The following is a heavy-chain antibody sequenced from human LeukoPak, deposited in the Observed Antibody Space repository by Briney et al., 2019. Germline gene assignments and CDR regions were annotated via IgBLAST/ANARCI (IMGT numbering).Heavy chain of an antibody. CDR2: IWYDGSNK. Sequence: GGFLRLSCAASGFTFSSYGMHWVRQAPGEGLEWVAVIWYDGSNKYYADSVKGRFTISRDNSKNTLYLQMNSLRAEDTAVYYCARDFFGSAQSYYYYGMDVWGQGTTVTVSS. V-gene: IGHV3-33*01. CDR3: ARDFFGSAQSYYYYGMDV. CDR1: GFTFSSYG. D-gene: IGHD3-10*01. J-gene: IGHJ6*02.